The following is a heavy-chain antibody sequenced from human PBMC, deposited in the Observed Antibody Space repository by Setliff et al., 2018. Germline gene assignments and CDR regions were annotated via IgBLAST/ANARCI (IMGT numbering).Heavy chain of an antibody. CDR2: INPSSGRT. J-gene: IGHJ3*02. CDR1: TSHY. D-gene: IGHD3-22*01. V-gene: IGHV1-46*01. Sequence: TSHYMHWVRQAPGLGLEWMGTINPSSGRTSYAQKFQGRVTMTRDTSTSTVYMDMSSLRSEDTAVYYCARDVFPYHYEGAFDIWGQGTMVTVSS. CDR3: ARDVFPYHYEGAFDI.